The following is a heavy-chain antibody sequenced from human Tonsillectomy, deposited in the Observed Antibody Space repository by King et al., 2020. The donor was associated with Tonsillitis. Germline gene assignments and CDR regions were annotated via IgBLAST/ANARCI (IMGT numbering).Heavy chain of an antibody. D-gene: IGHD3-3*01. J-gene: IGHJ6*02. V-gene: IGHV3-30*18. CDR2: ISNDGRNE. CDR1: GFSFSTYG. Sequence: VQLVESGGGVVQPGRSLRVSCAASGFSFSTYGMHWVRQAPGKGLEWVAVISNDGRNEHYADSVRGRFTISRDKSKNTLYLQMNSLRTEDTAVYYCAKCLSVRTILRYYYALDVWGQGTTVTVSS. CDR3: AKCLSVRTILRYYYALDV.